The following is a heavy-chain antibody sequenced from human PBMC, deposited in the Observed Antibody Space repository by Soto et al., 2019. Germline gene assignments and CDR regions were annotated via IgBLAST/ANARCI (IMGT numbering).Heavy chain of an antibody. V-gene: IGHV1-3*01. CDR1: GYTFNADA. CDR2: VNGANGVT. D-gene: IGHD1-26*01. J-gene: IGHJ3*02. Sequence: QVQLVQSGAEVKPPGASVKVSCRTSGYTFNADALHWVRQAPGQGLEWMGWVNGANGVTKFSQKFQGRVTITRDTFATTAYMELSSLRSEDTAVYFCARINSGTHRYYAFDMWGQGTTVTVAS. CDR3: ARINSGTHRYYAFDM.